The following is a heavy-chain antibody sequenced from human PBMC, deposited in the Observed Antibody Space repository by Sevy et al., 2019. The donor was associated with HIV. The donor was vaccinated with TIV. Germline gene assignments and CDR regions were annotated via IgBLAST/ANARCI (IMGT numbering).Heavy chain of an antibody. CDR2: ISYDGSNK. V-gene: IGHV3-30*18. J-gene: IGHJ4*02. Sequence: SLRLSCAASGFTFSSYGMHWVRQAPGKGLEWVAVISYDGSNKYYADSVKGRFTISRDNSKNTLYLQMNSLRAEDTAVYYCAKFAYYDILTGQQLLDYWGQGTLVTVSS. D-gene: IGHD3-9*01. CDR1: GFTFSSYG. CDR3: AKFAYYDILTGQQLLDY.